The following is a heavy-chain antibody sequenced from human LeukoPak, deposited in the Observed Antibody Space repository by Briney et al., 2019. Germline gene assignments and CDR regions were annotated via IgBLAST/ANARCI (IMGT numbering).Heavy chain of an antibody. D-gene: IGHD2-15*01. V-gene: IGHV5-51*01. Sequence: GESLKISCKGSGYSFTNYWIAWVRQMPGKGLEWMGIIYPGDSDTRYSPSFQGQVTISADKSISTAYLQWSSLKASDTAIYYCARYMRYCSGGSCSRAGWFDPWGQGTLVTVSS. CDR1: GYSFTNYW. J-gene: IGHJ5*02. CDR2: IYPGDSDT. CDR3: ARYMRYCSGGSCSRAGWFDP.